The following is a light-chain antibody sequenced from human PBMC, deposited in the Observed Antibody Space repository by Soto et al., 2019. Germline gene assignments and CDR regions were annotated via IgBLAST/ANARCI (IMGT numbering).Light chain of an antibody. CDR2: AAS. J-gene: IGKJ5*01. CDR3: QQLHSYPFT. CDR1: QGISSY. Sequence: AIRMTQSPSSFSASTGDRVTITCRASQGISSYLAWYQQKPGKAPKLLIYAASTLQGGVPSRFSGSGSGTDFTLTINSLQPEDFATYYCQQLHSYPFTFGQGTRLEIK. V-gene: IGKV1-8*01.